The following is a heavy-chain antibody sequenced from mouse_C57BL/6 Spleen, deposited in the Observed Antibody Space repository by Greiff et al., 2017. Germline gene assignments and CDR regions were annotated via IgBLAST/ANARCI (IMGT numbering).Heavy chain of an antibody. V-gene: IGHV1-15*01. D-gene: IGHD2-14*01. CDR3: TRGGTPYYLDY. J-gene: IGHJ2*01. CDR2: IDPETGGT. Sequence: VQLQQSGAELVRPGASVTLSCKASGYTFTDYEMHWVKQTPVHGLEWIGAIDPETGGTAYNQKFKGKAILTADKSSSTAYMELRSLTSEDSAVYYCTRGGTPYYLDYWGQGTTLTVSS. CDR1: GYTFTDYE.